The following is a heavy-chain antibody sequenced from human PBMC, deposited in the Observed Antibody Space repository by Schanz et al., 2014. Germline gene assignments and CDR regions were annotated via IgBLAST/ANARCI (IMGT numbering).Heavy chain of an antibody. CDR2: IWYDGNNK. CDR1: GFTFSSYG. CDR3: AKGRTVWSGSDRKYYFDY. V-gene: IGHV3-33*06. D-gene: IGHD1-26*01. Sequence: QVQLVESGGGVVQPGRSLRLSCAASGFTFSSYGMHWVRQAPGKGLEWVAVIWYDGNNKFYADSVKGRFIISRDNSKNTLDLQMNSLRAEDTAVYYCAKGRTVWSGSDRKYYFDYWGQGTLVTVSS. J-gene: IGHJ4*02.